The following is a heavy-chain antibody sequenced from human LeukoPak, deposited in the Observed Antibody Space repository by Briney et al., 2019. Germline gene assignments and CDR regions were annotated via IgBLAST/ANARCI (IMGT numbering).Heavy chain of an antibody. CDR2: IRFDGSNK. Sequence: GGSVRLSCVTCGLIFSNYGMHGVREARGKGLEWGAFIRFDGSNKYCVDSVKGRFTISRDNSKNMVFLQMNSLRAEDTAGYYCADLQSYCSRTSWYGGDASHMWGQGTMVTVSS. CDR3: ADLQSYCSRTSWYGGDASHM. CDR1: GLIFSNYG. J-gene: IGHJ3*02. D-gene: IGHD2-2*01. V-gene: IGHV3-30*02.